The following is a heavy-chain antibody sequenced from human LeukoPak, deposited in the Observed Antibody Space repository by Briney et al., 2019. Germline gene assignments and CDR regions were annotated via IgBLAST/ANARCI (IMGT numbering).Heavy chain of an antibody. Sequence: SETLSLTCTVSGVSISSYYWSWIRQPLGKGLEWIGYIYYSESTNYNPSLKSRVTISVDTSKNQFSLKLSSVTAADTAVYFCASIYCSSSSCYHVYWGQGTLVTVSS. D-gene: IGHD2-2*01. CDR2: IYYSEST. J-gene: IGHJ4*02. CDR3: ASIYCSSSSCYHVY. CDR1: GVSISSYY. V-gene: IGHV4-59*01.